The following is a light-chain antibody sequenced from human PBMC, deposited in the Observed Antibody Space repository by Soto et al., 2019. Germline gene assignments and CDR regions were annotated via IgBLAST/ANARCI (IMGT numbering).Light chain of an antibody. J-gene: IGKJ5*01. CDR1: QSVSSN. Sequence: EIVMTQSPATLSVSPGERATLSCRASQSVSSNLAWYQQKPGQAPRLLIYGASTRATGIPARFSGSGSGTEFTLTLRRLQSEDFAVYYCQQYNNWPPGAITFGQGTRLEIK. CDR2: GAS. CDR3: QQYNNWPPGAIT. V-gene: IGKV3-15*01.